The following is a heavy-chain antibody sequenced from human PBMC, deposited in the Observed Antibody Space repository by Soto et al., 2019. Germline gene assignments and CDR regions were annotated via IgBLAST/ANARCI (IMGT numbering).Heavy chain of an antibody. CDR2: ISWNSGSI. J-gene: IGHJ4*02. V-gene: IGHV3-9*01. D-gene: IGHD3-16*02. CDR3: AKVLTNSYRRLDY. Sequence: EVQLVESGGGLVQPGRSLRLSCAASGFTFDDYAMHWVRQAPGKGLEWVSGISWNSGSIGYADSVKGRFTISRDNAKNSLYLQMNSLRAEDKALYYCAKVLTNSYRRLDYWGKGTLVTVSS. CDR1: GFTFDDYA.